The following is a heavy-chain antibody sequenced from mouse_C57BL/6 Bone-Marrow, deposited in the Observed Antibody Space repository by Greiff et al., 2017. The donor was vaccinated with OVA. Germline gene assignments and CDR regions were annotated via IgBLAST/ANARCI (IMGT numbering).Heavy chain of an antibody. CDR2: IDPETGGT. J-gene: IGHJ2*01. Sequence: VQLQQSGAELVRPGASVTLSCKASGYTFTDYEMHWVKQTPVHGLEWIGAIDPETGGTAYNQKFKGKAILTADKSSSTAYMELRSLTSEDSAVYYCTRDPPRGRGYFDYWGQGTTLTVSS. V-gene: IGHV1-15*01. D-gene: IGHD3-3*01. CDR3: TRDPPRGRGYFDY. CDR1: GYTFTDYE.